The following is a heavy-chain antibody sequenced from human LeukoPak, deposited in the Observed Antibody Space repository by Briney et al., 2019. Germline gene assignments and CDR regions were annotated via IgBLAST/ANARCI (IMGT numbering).Heavy chain of an antibody. CDR3: AGESPTGRDAFDI. D-gene: IGHD1-14*01. CDR2: FYYSGST. Sequence: PSETLSLTCTVSGASISSYYWSWIRQPPGKGLEWVGSFYYSGSTNYNPSLKDRVTISVDTSKNQLSLKLTSVTAADTAIYFCAGESPTGRDAFDIWGQGTMVTVSS. CDR1: GASISSYY. J-gene: IGHJ3*02. V-gene: IGHV4-59*01.